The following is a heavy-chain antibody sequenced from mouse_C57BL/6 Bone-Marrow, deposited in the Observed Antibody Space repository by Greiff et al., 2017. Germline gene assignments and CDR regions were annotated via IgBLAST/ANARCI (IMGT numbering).Heavy chain of an antibody. CDR2: IYPGSGST. CDR3: ARGECDLFAY. V-gene: IGHV1-55*01. J-gene: IGHJ3*01. Sequence: QVQLKQSGAELVKPGASVKMSCKASGYTFTSYWITWVKQRPGQGLEWIGDIYPGSGSTNYNEKFKSKATLTVVTSSSTAYMQLSSLTSEDSAVYDCARGECDLFAYWGRGTGVTVSA. CDR1: GYTFTSYW.